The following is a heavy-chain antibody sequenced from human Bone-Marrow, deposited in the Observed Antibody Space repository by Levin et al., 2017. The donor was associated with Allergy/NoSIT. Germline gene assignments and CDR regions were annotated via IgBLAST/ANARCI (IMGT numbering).Heavy chain of an antibody. J-gene: IGHJ4*02. CDR2: ISGSDDST. D-gene: IGHD2-21*02. V-gene: IGHV3-23*01. CDR3: AKWVTG. Sequence: AGGSLRLSCAASGFTFSTYAMSWVRQAPGKGLEWVSGISGSDDSTYYADSVNGRFTIFRDNSKNTLYLQMNSLRAEDTAVYYCAKWVTGWGQGTLVTVSS. CDR1: GFTFSTYA.